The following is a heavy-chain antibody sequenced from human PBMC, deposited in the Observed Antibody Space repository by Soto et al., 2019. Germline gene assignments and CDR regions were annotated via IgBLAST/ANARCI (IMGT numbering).Heavy chain of an antibody. J-gene: IGHJ4*02. D-gene: IGHD4-17*01. V-gene: IGHV4-59*08. CDR1: GGSISSYY. CDR2: IYYSGST. CDR3: ARHGLASHDYGDYVSPLFDY. Sequence: PSETLSLTCTVSGGSISSYYWSWIRQPPGKGLEWIGYIYYSGSTNYNPSLKSRVTISVDTSKNQFSLKLSSVTAADTAVYYCARHGLASHDYGDYVSPLFDYWGQGTLVTVSS.